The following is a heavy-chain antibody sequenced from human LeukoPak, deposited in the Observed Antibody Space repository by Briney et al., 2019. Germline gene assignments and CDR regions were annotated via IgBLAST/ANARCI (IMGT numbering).Heavy chain of an antibody. CDR1: GFTFSSYA. V-gene: IGHV3-30*04. CDR2: ISYDGSNK. CDR3: ARDSRPLVGLLWFGELPDY. D-gene: IGHD3-10*01. Sequence: GGSLRLSCAASGFTFSSYAMHWVRQAPGKGLEWVAVISYDGSNKYYADSVKGRFTISRDNSKNTLYLQMNSLRAEDTAVYYCARDSRPLVGLLWFGELPDYWGQGTPVTVSS. J-gene: IGHJ4*02.